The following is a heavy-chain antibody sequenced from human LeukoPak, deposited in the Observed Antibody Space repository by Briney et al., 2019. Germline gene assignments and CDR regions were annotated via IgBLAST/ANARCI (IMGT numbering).Heavy chain of an antibody. Sequence: GGSLRLSCAASGFTVSSNYMSWVRQAPGKGLEWVSLIYSGGSTYYADSVKGRFTVSRDDSKNTLYLQMNSLRVEDTAVYYCARDLRSNGCCGWFGPWGRGTLVTVSS. J-gene: IGHJ5*02. CDR1: GFTVSSNY. D-gene: IGHD6-19*01. CDR2: IYSGGST. CDR3: ARDLRSNGCCGWFGP. V-gene: IGHV3-53*01.